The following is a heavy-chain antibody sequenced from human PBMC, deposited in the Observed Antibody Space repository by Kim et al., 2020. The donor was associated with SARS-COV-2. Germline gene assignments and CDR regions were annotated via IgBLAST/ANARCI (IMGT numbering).Heavy chain of an antibody. CDR3: ALGQQYNWFDP. CDR2: N. V-gene: IGHV6-1*01. D-gene: IGHD1-1*01. Sequence: NDYAYTVKSRNTITPDTPKSQSYLQLNSVTPEDTAVYYCALGQQYNWFDPWGQGTLVTVSS. J-gene: IGHJ5*02.